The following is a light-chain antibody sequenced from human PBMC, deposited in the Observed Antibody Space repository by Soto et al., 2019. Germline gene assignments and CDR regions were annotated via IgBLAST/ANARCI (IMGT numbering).Light chain of an antibody. CDR3: QNYNSAPWT. V-gene: IGKV1-27*01. Sequence: DVQMTQSPSSLSASVGDRVTITCRASRDITDYLARYQQKPGQVPKLLIYAASTLQSGVPSRFTASGSGTDFTLTITGLRPEDFATYYCQNYNSAPWTFGQGTKV. CDR2: AAS. CDR1: RDITDY. J-gene: IGKJ1*01.